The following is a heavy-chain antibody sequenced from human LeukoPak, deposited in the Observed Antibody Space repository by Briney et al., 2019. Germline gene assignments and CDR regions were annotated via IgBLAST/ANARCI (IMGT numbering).Heavy chain of an antibody. CDR1: GFTFSSYW. Sequence: SGGSLRLSCAASGFTFSSYWMSWVRHAPGKGLEWVSRIKGDEMTTNYADSVEGRFTISRDNAKNTVYLEINSLRAEDTAVYYCARGGLFAYYFDYWGQGTLVTVSS. J-gene: IGHJ4*02. CDR3: ARGGLFAYYFDY. D-gene: IGHD3-10*02. CDR2: IKGDEMTT. V-gene: IGHV3-74*01.